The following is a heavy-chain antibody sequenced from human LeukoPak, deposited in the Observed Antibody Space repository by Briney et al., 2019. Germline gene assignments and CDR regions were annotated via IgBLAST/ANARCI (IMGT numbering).Heavy chain of an antibody. Sequence: GGSLRLSLVASVFXFSSYAMSWVRQAPGKGGKWVSDISGSGGSTYYADSVKGRFTISRDNSKNTLYLQMNSLRAEDTALYYCARSIVGATKYFQHWGQGTLVTVSS. V-gene: IGHV3-23*01. CDR1: VFXFSSYA. CDR2: ISGSGGST. CDR3: ARSIVGATKYFQH. J-gene: IGHJ1*01. D-gene: IGHD1-26*01.